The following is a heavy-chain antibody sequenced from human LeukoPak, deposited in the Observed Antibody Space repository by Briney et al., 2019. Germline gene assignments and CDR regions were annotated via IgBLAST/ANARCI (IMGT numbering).Heavy chain of an antibody. J-gene: IGHJ4*02. V-gene: IGHV5-51*01. Sequence: GESLQISCKGSGYNFTNYLIAWVRQLPGKGLDWMGFIYPGDSDPRYSPSFQGQVTISADKSISTAYLQWNSLKASDTAMYYCARSKSKPSFDYWGQGTLVTVSS. D-gene: IGHD4-11*01. CDR2: IYPGDSDP. CDR3: ARSKSKPSFDY. CDR1: GYNFTNYL.